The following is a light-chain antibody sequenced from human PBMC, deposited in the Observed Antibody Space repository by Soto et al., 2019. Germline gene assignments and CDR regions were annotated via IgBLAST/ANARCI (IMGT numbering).Light chain of an antibody. Sequence: EIVMTQSPATLSVSPGERATLSCRASQSVSSNLAWYQQKAGQAPRLLIYGASTRATGIAARFSGSGFGTEFTLTISSLQSEDFAVYCCQQYNNWPPTFGQGTKVEIK. J-gene: IGKJ1*01. CDR2: GAS. CDR1: QSVSSN. CDR3: QQYNNWPPT. V-gene: IGKV3-15*01.